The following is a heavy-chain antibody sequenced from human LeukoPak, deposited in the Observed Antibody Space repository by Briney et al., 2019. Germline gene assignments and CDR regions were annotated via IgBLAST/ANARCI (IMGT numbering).Heavy chain of an antibody. CDR1: GGSISSHY. Sequence: SETLSLTCSVSGGSISSHYWSRIRQSPGKGLEWIGYIYYGGSTNYNPSLKSRVTISIDTSKDQFSLRLSSVTAADTAMYYCARSRYSSGWYKGYFQYWGQGTLVTVSS. CDR2: IYYGGST. J-gene: IGHJ1*01. CDR3: ARSRYSSGWYKGYFQY. V-gene: IGHV4-59*08. D-gene: IGHD6-19*01.